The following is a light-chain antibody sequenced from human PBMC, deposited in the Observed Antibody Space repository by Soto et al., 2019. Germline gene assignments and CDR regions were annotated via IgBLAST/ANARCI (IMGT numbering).Light chain of an antibody. CDR3: QQYYSAPLT. CDR2: WAS. CDR1: RNILYSSNNKNY. V-gene: IGKV4-1*01. J-gene: IGKJ4*01. Sequence: DIVMTQSPDSLAVSLGERATINCKSSRNILYSSNNKNYLAWYQQKPGQPPKLLIYWASTRESGVPDRFSGSGSGTDFTITISSLQAEDVAVYYCQQYYSAPLTFGGGTKVEIK.